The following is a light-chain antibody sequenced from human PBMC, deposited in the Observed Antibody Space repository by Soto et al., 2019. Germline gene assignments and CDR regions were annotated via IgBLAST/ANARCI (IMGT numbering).Light chain of an antibody. J-gene: IGLJ1*01. CDR2: DVT. CDR3: SSYAGSNTHYV. V-gene: IGLV2-14*03. Sequence: QSVLTHPASVSGSPGQSITISCTGTSSDVGHYSYVSWYQQHPGKAPKLMIYDVTIRPSGVSNRFSGSKSGNTASLTVSGLQAEDEADYYCSSYAGSNTHYVFGTGTKVTVL. CDR1: SSDVGHYSY.